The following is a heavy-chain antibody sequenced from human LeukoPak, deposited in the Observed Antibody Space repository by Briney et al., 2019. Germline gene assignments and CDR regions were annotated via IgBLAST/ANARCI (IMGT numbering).Heavy chain of an antibody. CDR2: FDPEDGET. CDR3: ATYSMVRGVIIRSWFDP. CDR1: GYTLTELS. Sequence: ASVKVSCKVSGYTLTELSMHWVRQAPGKGLEWMGGFDPEDGETIYAQKFQGRVTMTEDTSTDTAYMELSSLRSEDTAAYYCATYSMVRGVIIRSWFDPWGQGTLVTVSS. V-gene: IGHV1-24*01. D-gene: IGHD3-10*01. J-gene: IGHJ5*02.